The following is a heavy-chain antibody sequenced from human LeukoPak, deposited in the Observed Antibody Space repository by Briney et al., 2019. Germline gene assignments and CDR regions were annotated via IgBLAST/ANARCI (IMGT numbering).Heavy chain of an antibody. V-gene: IGHV3-21*01. D-gene: IGHD1-1*01. CDR1: GFTFSSYS. Sequence: GGSLRLSCAASGFTFSSYSMNWVRQAPGKGLEWVSSISSSSSYIYYADSVKGRFTISRDNAKNSLYLQMNSLRAEDTAVYYCARDPPTGTPFDYWGQGTLVTVSS. CDR2: ISSSSSYI. J-gene: IGHJ4*02. CDR3: ARDPPTGTPFDY.